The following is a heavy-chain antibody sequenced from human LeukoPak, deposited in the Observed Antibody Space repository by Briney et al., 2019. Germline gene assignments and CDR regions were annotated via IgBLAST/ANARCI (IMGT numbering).Heavy chain of an antibody. Sequence: ASVKVSCMASGYTFTDYYMHWVRQAPGQGLGWMGWINPNSGGTNYAQKFQGRVTMTRDTSISTAYMELSRLRSDDTAVYYCAREGPVTRYTYGQFLGYWGQGTLVTVSS. CDR2: INPNSGGT. D-gene: IGHD5-18*01. CDR3: AREGPVTRYTYGQFLGY. CDR1: GYTFTDYY. V-gene: IGHV1-2*02. J-gene: IGHJ4*02.